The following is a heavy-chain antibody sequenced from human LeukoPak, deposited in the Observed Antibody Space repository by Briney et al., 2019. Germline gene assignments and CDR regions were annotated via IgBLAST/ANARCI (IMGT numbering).Heavy chain of an antibody. CDR1: GGAFSSYA. D-gene: IGHD3-16*01. Sequence: SVKVSCKASGGAFSSYAISWVRQAPGQGLEWMGGIIPIFGTANYAQKFQGRVTITADKSTSTAYMELSSLRSEDTAVYYCARGTFATPFSWFDPWGQGTLVTVSS. CDR2: IIPIFGTA. V-gene: IGHV1-69*06. J-gene: IGHJ5*02. CDR3: ARGTFATPFSWFDP.